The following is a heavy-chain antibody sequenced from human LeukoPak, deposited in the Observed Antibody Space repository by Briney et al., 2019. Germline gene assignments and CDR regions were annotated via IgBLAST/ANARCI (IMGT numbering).Heavy chain of an antibody. D-gene: IGHD3-10*01. Sequence: GGSLRLSCAASGFTFSSYAMSWVRQAPGKGLEWVSAISGSGGSTYHADSVKGRFTISRDNSKNTLYLQMNSLGAEDTAVYYCAMQPMVRGVIMDVWGKGTTVTVSS. CDR2: ISGSGGST. J-gene: IGHJ6*03. CDR3: AMQPMVRGVIMDV. CDR1: GFTFSSYA. V-gene: IGHV3-23*01.